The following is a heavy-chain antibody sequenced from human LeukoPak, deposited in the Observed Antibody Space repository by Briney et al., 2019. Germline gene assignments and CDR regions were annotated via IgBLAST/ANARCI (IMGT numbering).Heavy chain of an antibody. CDR2: ISGSGGST. D-gene: IGHD7-27*01. CDR3: ATSLGPLTEY. Sequence: GGSLRLSCAASEFTFSNYAMSWVRQAPGKGLEWVSAISGSGGSTYYADSVKGRFTISRDNSKNTLYLQMNSLRAEDTAVYYCATSLGPLTEYWGQGTLVTVSS. V-gene: IGHV3-23*01. CDR1: EFTFSNYA. J-gene: IGHJ4*02.